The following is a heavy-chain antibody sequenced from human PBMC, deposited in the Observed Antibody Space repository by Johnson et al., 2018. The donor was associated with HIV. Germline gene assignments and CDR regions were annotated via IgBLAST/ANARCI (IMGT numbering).Heavy chain of an antibody. CDR1: GFSLEDYG. J-gene: IGHJ3*02. D-gene: IGHD3-10*01. Sequence: MLLVESGGGLVQPGGSLRLSCAASGFSLEDYGMNWVRQAPGKGLEWVSVIYSGGSTYYADSVKGRFTISRDNSKNTLYLQMNSLRAEDTAVYYCAKDLNYGSGPVDIWGQGTMVTVSS. CDR3: AKDLNYGSGPVDI. CDR2: IYSGGST. V-gene: IGHV3-66*01.